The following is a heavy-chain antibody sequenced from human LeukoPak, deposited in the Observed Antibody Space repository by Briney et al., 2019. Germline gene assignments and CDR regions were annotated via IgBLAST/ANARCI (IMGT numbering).Heavy chain of an antibody. CDR3: ARQEGEIDY. Sequence: SETLSLTCTVSGGSISSSSYYWGWIRQPPGKGLEWIGSIYYSGSTYYSPSLKSRVTISVDTSKNQFSLKLSSVTAADTAVYYCARQEGEIDYWGQGTLVTVSS. V-gene: IGHV4-39*01. CDR2: IYYSGST. D-gene: IGHD3-16*01. J-gene: IGHJ4*02. CDR1: GGSISSSSYY.